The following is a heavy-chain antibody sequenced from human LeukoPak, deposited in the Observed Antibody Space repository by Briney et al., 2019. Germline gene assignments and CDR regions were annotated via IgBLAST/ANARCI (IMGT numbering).Heavy chain of an antibody. CDR2: ISYDGSNK. CDR1: GFTFSIYA. CDR3: ARGYSSGWYGYYYGMDV. Sequence: GRSLRLSCAASGFTFSIYAMHWVRQAPGKGLEWVAVISYDGSNKYYADSVKGRFTISRDNSKNTLYLQMNSLRAEDTAVYYCARGYSSGWYGYYYGMDVWGQGTTVTVSS. D-gene: IGHD6-19*01. J-gene: IGHJ6*02. V-gene: IGHV3-30-3*01.